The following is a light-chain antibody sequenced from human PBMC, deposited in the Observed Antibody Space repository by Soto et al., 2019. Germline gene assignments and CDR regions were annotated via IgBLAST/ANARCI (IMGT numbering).Light chain of an antibody. V-gene: IGKV1-5*03. J-gene: IGKJ2*01. CDR1: QSIGNW. CDR3: QQYNTYTYT. Sequence: DIQMTQSPSTLSASVGDRVTITCRASQSIGNWLAWYQQKPGKAPNLLIYEASSLQSGVPSRFSGSGSGTEFTLSISSLQPDDFVTYYCQQYNTYTYTFGQGTKLQIK. CDR2: EAS.